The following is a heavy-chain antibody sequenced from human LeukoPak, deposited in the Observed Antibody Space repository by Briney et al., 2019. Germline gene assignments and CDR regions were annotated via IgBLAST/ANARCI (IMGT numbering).Heavy chain of an antibody. CDR1: GFTFSSYS. J-gene: IGHJ6*04. V-gene: IGHV3-21*01. CDR2: ISSSSSYI. D-gene: IGHD3-10*02. Sequence: TGGSLRLSCAASGFTFSSYSMNWVRQAPGKGLEWVSSISSSSSYIYYADSVKGRFTISRDNAKNSLCLQMNSLRAEDTAVYYCAELGITMIGGVWGKGTTVTISS. CDR3: AELGITMIGGV.